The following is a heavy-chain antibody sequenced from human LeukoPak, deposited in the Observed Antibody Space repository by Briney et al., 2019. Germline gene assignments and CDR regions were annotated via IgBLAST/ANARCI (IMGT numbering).Heavy chain of an antibody. CDR1: GFTFDDYT. V-gene: IGHV3-43*01. CDR2: ITWDGGST. D-gene: IGHD4-23*01. CDR3: ARGGSYGGYHSY. Sequence: GGSLRLPCAASGFTFDDYTMHWVRHAPGKGLEGVSFITWDGGSTYYADSVKGRLTISRDNSENSLYLQMSSLRTEDTALYYCARGGSYGGYHSYWGQGTLVTVSS. J-gene: IGHJ4*02.